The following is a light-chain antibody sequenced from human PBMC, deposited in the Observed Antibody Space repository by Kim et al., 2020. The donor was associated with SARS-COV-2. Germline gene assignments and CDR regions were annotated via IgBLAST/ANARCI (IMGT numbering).Light chain of an antibody. V-gene: IGLV1-44*01. J-gene: IGLJ1*01. CDR1: NSNIGRNT. Sequence: QSVLTQPPSASGTPGQRVAISCSGSNSNIGRNTINWYQQFPGTAPKLLLYSTNERPSGVPDRFSGSKSGTSASLAINGLQSEDEADYYCAGWDDSLNGYVFGTGTRVTVL. CDR3: AGWDDSLNGYV. CDR2: STN.